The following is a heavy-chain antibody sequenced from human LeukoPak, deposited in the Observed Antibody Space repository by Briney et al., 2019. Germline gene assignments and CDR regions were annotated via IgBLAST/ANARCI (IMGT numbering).Heavy chain of an antibody. CDR3: ASTGYCSSTSCYLSWFDP. V-gene: IGHV1-3*01. J-gene: IGHJ5*02. CDR2: INAGNGNT. D-gene: IGHD2-2*01. CDR1: GYTFTSYA. Sequence: GASVKVSCKASGYTFTSYAMHWVRQAPGQSLEWMGWINAGNGNTKYSQKFQGRVTITRDTSASTAYMELSSPRSEDTAVYYCASTGYCSSTSCYLSWFDPWGQGTLVTVSS.